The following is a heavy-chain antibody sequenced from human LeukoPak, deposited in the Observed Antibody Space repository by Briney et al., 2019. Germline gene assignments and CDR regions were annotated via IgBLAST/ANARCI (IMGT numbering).Heavy chain of an antibody. CDR2: IDPSDSYT. D-gene: IGHD3-22*01. CDR3: ARYDSSGYYFDY. Sequence: KHGESLKISCKGSGYSFTSYWISWVRQMPGKGLEWMGRIDPSDSYTNYSPSFQGHVTISADKSISTAYLQWSSLKASDTAMYYCARYDSSGYYFDYWGQGTLVTVSS. V-gene: IGHV5-10-1*01. J-gene: IGHJ4*02. CDR1: GYSFTSYW.